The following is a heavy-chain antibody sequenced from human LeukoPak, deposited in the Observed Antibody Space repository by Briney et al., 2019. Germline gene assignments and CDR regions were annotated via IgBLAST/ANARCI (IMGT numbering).Heavy chain of an antibody. CDR3: ARIGASCGGDCPVNYYYGMDV. J-gene: IGHJ6*02. V-gene: IGHV4-34*01. CDR2: MKHSGRN. Sequence: SETLSLTCAVYGGSLSGYYWRWGRQPPGKGLEWVGEMKHSGRNKYNPYPKRRVNISVEKSKNQFSLKLSSVTAADTAVYYCARIGASCGGDCPVNYYYGMDVWGQGTTVTVSS. D-gene: IGHD2-21*02. CDR1: GGSLSGYY.